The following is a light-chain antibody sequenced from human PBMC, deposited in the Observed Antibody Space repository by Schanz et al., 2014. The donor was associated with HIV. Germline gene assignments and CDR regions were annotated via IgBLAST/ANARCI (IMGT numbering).Light chain of an antibody. CDR3: CSYATGSPYV. CDR1: SGDVGSYNY. Sequence: QSALTQPASVSGSPGQSISISCTGTSGDVGSYNYVSWYQQHPGKAPKLMIYEVNKRPSGVSNRFSGSKSGNTASLTISGLQVEDEADYYCCSYATGSPYVFGTGTQLPVL. J-gene: IGLJ1*01. V-gene: IGLV2-23*02. CDR2: EVN.